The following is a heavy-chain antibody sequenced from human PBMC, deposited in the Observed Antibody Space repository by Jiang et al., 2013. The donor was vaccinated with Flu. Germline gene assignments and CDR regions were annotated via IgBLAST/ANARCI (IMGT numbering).Heavy chain of an antibody. J-gene: IGHJ4*01. Sequence: GPGLVKPSQTLSLTCTVSGGSISSGSYYWSWIRQPAGKGLEWIGRIYTSGSTNYNPSLKSRVTISVDTSKNQFSLKLSSVTAADTAVYYCARETGRRCSGGSCRAYYF. D-gene: IGHD2-15*01. V-gene: IGHV4-61*02. CDR1: GGSISSGSYY. CDR3: ARETGRRCSGGSCRAYYF. CDR2: IYTSGST.